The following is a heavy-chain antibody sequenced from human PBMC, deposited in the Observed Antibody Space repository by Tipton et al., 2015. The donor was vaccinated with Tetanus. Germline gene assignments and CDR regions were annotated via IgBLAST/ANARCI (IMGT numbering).Heavy chain of an antibody. CDR3: AREKKEAATDY. CDR2: IWYDGNNK. V-gene: IGHV3-33*08. CDR1: GFTFSNYG. D-gene: IGHD1-26*01. Sequence: SLRLSCVASGFTFSNYGMHWVRQSPGKGLEWVAVIWYDGNNKYYAESVRGRFTISRDNSRNTVSLQMNSLRVEDTAVYYCAREKKEAATDYWGQGTLVSVSS. J-gene: IGHJ4*02.